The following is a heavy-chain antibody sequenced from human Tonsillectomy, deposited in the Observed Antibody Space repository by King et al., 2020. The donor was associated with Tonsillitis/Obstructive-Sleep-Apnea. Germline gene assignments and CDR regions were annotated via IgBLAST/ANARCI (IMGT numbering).Heavy chain of an antibody. Sequence: QLVQSGAEVKKPGESLKISCKGSGYSFTSYWIGWVRQMPGKGLEWMGIIYPGDSDTRYSPSFQGQVTISADKSISTAYLQWSSLKASDTAMYYCARTYCSSTGCPALFDYWGQGTLVTVSS. CDR2: IYPGDSDT. V-gene: IGHV5-51*01. D-gene: IGHD2-2*01. CDR1: GYSFTSYW. CDR3: ARTYCSSTGCPALFDY. J-gene: IGHJ4*02.